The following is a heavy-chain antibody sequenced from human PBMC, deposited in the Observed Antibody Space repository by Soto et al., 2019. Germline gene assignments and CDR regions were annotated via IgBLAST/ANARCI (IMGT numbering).Heavy chain of an antibody. V-gene: IGHV1-24*01. CDR3: ASQSDIHLGELSTFDY. CDR2: FDPEDGET. CDR1: GYTLTELS. J-gene: IGHJ4*02. Sequence: GASVKVSCKVSGYTLTELSMHWVRQAPGKGLEWMGGFDPEDGETIYAQKFQGRVTMTEDTSTDTAYMELSSLRSEDTAVYYCASQSDIHLGELSTFDYWGQGTLVTVSS. D-gene: IGHD3-16*02.